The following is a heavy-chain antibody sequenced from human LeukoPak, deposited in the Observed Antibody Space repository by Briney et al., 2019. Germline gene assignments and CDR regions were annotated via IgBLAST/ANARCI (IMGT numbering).Heavy chain of an antibody. CDR3: TRQLSWASDTGDS. D-gene: IGHD6-13*01. J-gene: IGHJ5*01. Sequence: SETLSLTCNVSGGSISGSRRYWGWVRQPPGGGVEGIGSIRYIGTTYYNPSLQSRLTISVDNSQNQFSLKLKSVTAADTPMYYCTRQLSWASDTGDSWGQGTLVTVSS. CDR2: IRYIGTT. CDR1: GGSISGSRRY. V-gene: IGHV4-39*01.